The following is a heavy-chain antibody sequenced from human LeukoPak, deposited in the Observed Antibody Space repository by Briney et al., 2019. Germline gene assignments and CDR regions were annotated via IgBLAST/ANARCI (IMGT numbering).Heavy chain of an antibody. CDR3: ARAGLTTYPPNFDY. Sequence: GVSLRLSCAASGFTFSSYSMNWVRQAPGKGLEWVSYISSSSSTIYYADSVKGRFAISRDNAKNSLFLQMNSLRDEDTAVYYCARAGLTTYPPNFDYWGQGTLVTVSS. D-gene: IGHD1-1*01. J-gene: IGHJ4*02. CDR1: GFTFSSYS. CDR2: ISSSSSTI. V-gene: IGHV3-48*02.